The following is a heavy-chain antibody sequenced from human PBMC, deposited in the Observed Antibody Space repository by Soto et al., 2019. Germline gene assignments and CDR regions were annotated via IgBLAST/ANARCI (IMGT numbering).Heavy chain of an antibody. CDR1: GGSFSGYY. CDR3: ARVEGGTGWFDP. J-gene: IGHJ5*02. V-gene: IGHV4-34*01. D-gene: IGHD1-7*01. Sequence: QVQLQQWGAGLLKPSETLSLTCAVYGGSFSGYYWSWIRQPPGKGLEWIGEINHSGSTNYNPSLKSRVTISVDTSKNQFSLKLSSVTAADTAVYYCARVEGGTGWFDPWGLGTLVTVSS. CDR2: INHSGST.